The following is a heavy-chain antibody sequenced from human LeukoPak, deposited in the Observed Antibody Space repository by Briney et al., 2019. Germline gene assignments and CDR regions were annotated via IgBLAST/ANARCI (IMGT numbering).Heavy chain of an antibody. Sequence: SETLSLTCTVSGGSISSYYWSWIRQPPGKGLEWIGYIYYRGSTNYNPSLKSRVTISVDTSKNQFSLKLSSVTAADTAVYYCARVVAVAGKNYFDYWGQGTLVTVSS. J-gene: IGHJ4*02. CDR1: GGSISSYY. V-gene: IGHV4-59*01. CDR2: IYYRGST. D-gene: IGHD6-19*01. CDR3: ARVVAVAGKNYFDY.